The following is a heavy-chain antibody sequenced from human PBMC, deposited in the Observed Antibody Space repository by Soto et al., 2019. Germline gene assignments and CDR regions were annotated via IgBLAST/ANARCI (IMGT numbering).Heavy chain of an antibody. Sequence: ASVKVSCKASGFTFTSSAMQWVQQARGQRLEWIGWIVVGSGNTNYAQKFQERVTITRDMSTSTAYMELSSLRSEDTAVYYCAADLLPRHCSSTSCPPVNYYYYGMDVWGQGTTVTVSS. CDR3: AADLLPRHCSSTSCPPVNYYYYGMDV. CDR1: GFTFTSSA. D-gene: IGHD2-2*01. J-gene: IGHJ6*02. CDR2: IVVGSGNT. V-gene: IGHV1-58*02.